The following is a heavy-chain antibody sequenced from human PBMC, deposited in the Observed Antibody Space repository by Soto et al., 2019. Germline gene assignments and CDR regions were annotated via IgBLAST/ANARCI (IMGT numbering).Heavy chain of an antibody. J-gene: IGHJ5*02. Sequence: ASVKVSCKASGYTFTSYDINWVRQATGQGLEWMGWMNPNSGNTGYAQKFQGRVTMTRNTSISTAYMELSSLRSEDTAVYYRARTPGTNYDFWSGYHCWFDPWGQGTLVTVSS. CDR2: MNPNSGNT. CDR3: ARTPGTNYDFWSGYHCWFDP. D-gene: IGHD3-3*01. CDR1: GYTFTSYD. V-gene: IGHV1-8*01.